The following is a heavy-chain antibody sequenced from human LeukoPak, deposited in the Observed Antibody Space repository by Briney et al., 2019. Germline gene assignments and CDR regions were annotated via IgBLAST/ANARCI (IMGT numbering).Heavy chain of an antibody. CDR3: ATGGSGSNAYFQH. D-gene: IGHD1-26*01. CDR2: FDPEDGET. Sequence: ASVKVSCKVSGYTLTELSMHWLRQAPGKGLEWMGGFDPEDGETIYAQKFQGRVTMTEDTSTDTAYMELSSLRSEDTAVYYCATGGSGSNAYFQHWGQGTLVTVSS. V-gene: IGHV1-24*01. CDR1: GYTLTELS. J-gene: IGHJ1*01.